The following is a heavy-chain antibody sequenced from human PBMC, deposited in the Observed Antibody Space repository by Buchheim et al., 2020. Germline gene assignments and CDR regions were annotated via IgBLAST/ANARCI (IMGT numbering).Heavy chain of an antibody. J-gene: IGHJ6*02. V-gene: IGHV3-30*18. CDR3: AKDVAGASVYYYYGVDV. Sequence: QVQLVESGGGVVQPGRSLRLSCAASGFTFSAYGLHWVRQAPGKGLEWVAVISYDGRNEYYADSVKGRFTLSRDNPKHTFYLQMNNLRADDTAMYYCAKDVAGASVYYYYGVDVWGQRTT. D-gene: IGHD3-16*01. CDR1: GFTFSAYG. CDR2: ISYDGRNE.